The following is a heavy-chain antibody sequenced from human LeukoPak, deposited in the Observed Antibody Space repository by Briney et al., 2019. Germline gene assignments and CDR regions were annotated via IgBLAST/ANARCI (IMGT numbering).Heavy chain of an antibody. CDR2: IHNSGST. CDR3: ARAGTNLGDYDY. J-gene: IGHJ4*02. CDR1: DGSISSSGYY. V-gene: IGHV4-39*07. D-gene: IGHD4-17*01. Sequence: SETLSLTCTVSDGSISSSGYYWGWIRQPPGKGLEWIGSIHNSGSTYYNPSLKSRVTTSVDTSKNEFSLNLSSVTAADTAVYYCARAGTNLGDYDYWGQGTLVTVSS.